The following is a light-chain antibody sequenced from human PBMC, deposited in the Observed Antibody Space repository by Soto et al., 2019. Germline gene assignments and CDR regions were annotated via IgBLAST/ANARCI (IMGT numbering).Light chain of an antibody. CDR1: QSVLNSSNNKNY. Sequence: DVVMTQSPDSLAVSLGERATINCKSSQSVLNSSNNKNYLAWYQQKPGQPPKLLIYWASTRESGVPDRFSGSWSGTDFTLTSSSLQAEDVAVYYCQQYDDTPRTFGQGTKVEIK. J-gene: IGKJ1*01. V-gene: IGKV4-1*01. CDR3: QQYDDTPRT. CDR2: WAS.